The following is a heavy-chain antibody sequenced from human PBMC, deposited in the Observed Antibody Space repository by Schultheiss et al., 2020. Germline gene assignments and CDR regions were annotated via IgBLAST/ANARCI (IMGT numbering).Heavy chain of an antibody. CDR3: AKDYYYDSSGSPFDY. V-gene: IGHV3-74*01. CDR2: INSDGSST. J-gene: IGHJ4*01. Sequence: GGSLRLSCAASGFTFSSYWMHWVRQAPGKGLVWVSRINSDGSSTSYADSVKGRFTISRDNAKNSLYLQMNSLRAEDTAVYYCAKDYYYDSSGSPFDYWGHGTLVTVSS. D-gene: IGHD3-22*01. CDR1: GFTFSSYW.